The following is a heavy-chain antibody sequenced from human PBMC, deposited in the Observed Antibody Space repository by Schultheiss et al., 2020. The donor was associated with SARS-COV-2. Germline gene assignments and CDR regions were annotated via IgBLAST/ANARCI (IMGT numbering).Heavy chain of an antibody. J-gene: IGHJ4*02. D-gene: IGHD6-25*01. CDR1: GFSLTTSGVG. CDR3: AHRPAPRYFDY. CDR2: LYWDDDK. V-gene: IGHV2-5*02. Sequence: SGPTLVKPTQTLTLTCTFSGFSLTTSGVGMGWIRQPPGKALEWLGLLYWDDDKRYNPSLKNRLTITKDTSKNQVVLTVTNMDPVDTATYYCAHRPAPRYFDYWGQGTLVTVSS.